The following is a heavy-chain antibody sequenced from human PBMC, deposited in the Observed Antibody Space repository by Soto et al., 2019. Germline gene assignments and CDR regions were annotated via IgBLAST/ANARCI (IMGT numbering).Heavy chain of an antibody. Sequence: SETLSLTCTVSGGSISSGGYYWSWIRQHPGKGLEWTGYIYYSGSTYYNPSLKSRVTISVDTSKNQFSLKLSSVTAADTAVYYCARVLWFGEFAYWGQGTLVTVPQ. CDR2: IYYSGST. CDR1: GGSISSGGYY. V-gene: IGHV4-31*03. J-gene: IGHJ4*02. D-gene: IGHD3-10*01. CDR3: ARVLWFGEFAY.